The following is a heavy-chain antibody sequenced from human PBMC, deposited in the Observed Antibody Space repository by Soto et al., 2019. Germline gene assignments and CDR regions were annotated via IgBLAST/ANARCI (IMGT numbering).Heavy chain of an antibody. CDR1: GGSISSGGYY. J-gene: IGHJ3*02. CDR3: ARESITMISLRAFDI. CDR2: IHYSGST. Sequence: QVQLQESGPGLVKPSQTLSLTCTVSGGSISSGGYYWSWIRQHPGKGLEWIGYIHYSGSTYYNPSLKSRVTISVDTSKNQFSLKLSSVTAADTAVYYCARESITMISLRAFDIWGQGTMVTVSS. D-gene: IGHD3-22*01. V-gene: IGHV4-31*03.